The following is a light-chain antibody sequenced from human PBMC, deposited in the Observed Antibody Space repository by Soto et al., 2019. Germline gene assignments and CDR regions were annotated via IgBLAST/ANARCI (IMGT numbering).Light chain of an antibody. CDR3: MQGTHWPPYT. CDR1: QSLAYSDGNTY. Sequence: DVVMTQSPLSLPVTLGQPASISCRSSQSLAYSDGNTYLNWFQQRPGQSPRRLIYKVSNRDSGVPARSSASGSGPDFTLKISRVEAEDVGVYYCMQGTHWPPYTFGPGTKLEIK. CDR2: KVS. V-gene: IGKV2-30*01. J-gene: IGKJ2*01.